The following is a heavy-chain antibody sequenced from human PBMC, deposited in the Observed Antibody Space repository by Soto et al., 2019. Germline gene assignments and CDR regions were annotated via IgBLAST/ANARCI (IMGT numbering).Heavy chain of an antibody. D-gene: IGHD7-27*01. J-gene: IGHJ5*02. CDR3: ASRGPNWGFFDP. Sequence: GSLRLSCAACGFTFSSSIMGWVRQAPGEGLEWVSVITASGEVTYYGDSVKGRFTISRDNSKNTLYLQLTSLRAEDTARYYCASRGPNWGFFDPRGQGTLVTVSS. CDR1: GFTFSSSI. V-gene: IGHV3-23*01. CDR2: ITASGEVT.